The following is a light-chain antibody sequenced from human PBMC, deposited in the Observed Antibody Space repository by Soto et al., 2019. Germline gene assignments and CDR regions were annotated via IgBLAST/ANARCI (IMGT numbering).Light chain of an antibody. CDR2: DAS. Sequence: DIQMTQSPSSLSASVGDRVTITCRASQSMSSYLNWYQQKPGKAPKILISDASSLQSVVPLRFSGSGSGTDFTLTIIRLQPEDLASYYWQQSYTSPITFGGGTKVDIK. CDR3: QQSYTSPIT. V-gene: IGKV1-39*01. CDR1: QSMSSY. J-gene: IGKJ4*01.